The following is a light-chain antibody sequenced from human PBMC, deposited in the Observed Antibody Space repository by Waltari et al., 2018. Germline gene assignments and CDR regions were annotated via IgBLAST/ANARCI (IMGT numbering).Light chain of an antibody. J-gene: IGLJ1*01. V-gene: IGLV2-8*01. Sequence: QSALTQPPSASGSPGQSVTIPCTGTSSDGGGYNYVSWYQQHPGKAPKLMIYEVSKRPSGVPGRFSCSKSGNTASLTVSGLPAEDEADYYCSSYAGSNNLVFGTGTKVTVL. CDR2: EVS. CDR3: SSYAGSNNLV. CDR1: SSDGGGYNY.